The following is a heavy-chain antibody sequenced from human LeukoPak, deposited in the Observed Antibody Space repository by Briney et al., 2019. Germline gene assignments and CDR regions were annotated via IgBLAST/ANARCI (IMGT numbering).Heavy chain of an antibody. D-gene: IGHD1-26*01. J-gene: IGHJ4*02. Sequence: ASVKVSCKASGYTFTGYYMHWVRPAPGQGLEWMGWINPNSGGTNYAQKFQGRVTMTRDTSISTAYMELSRLRSDDTAVYYCARDPSRVGALYYFDYWGQGTLVTVSS. CDR3: ARDPSRVGALYYFDY. CDR2: INPNSGGT. CDR1: GYTFTGYY. V-gene: IGHV1-2*02.